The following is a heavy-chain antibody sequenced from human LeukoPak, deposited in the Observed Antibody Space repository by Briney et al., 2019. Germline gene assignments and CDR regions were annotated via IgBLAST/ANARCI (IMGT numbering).Heavy chain of an antibody. CDR2: IYTSGST. CDR3: ARSVYSYGTYYFDY. Sequence: SETLSLTCTVSGGSISSYYWSWIRQPVGKGLEWIGRIYTSGSTNYNPSLKSRVTMSVDTSKNQFSLKLSSVTAADTAVYYCARSVYSYGTYYFDYWGQGTLVTVSS. D-gene: IGHD5-18*01. J-gene: IGHJ4*02. V-gene: IGHV4-4*07. CDR1: GGSISSYY.